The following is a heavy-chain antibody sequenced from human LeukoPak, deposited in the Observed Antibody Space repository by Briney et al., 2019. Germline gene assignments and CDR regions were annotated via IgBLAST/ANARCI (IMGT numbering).Heavy chain of an antibody. D-gene: IGHD3-3*01. J-gene: IGHJ4*02. CDR1: GFTFSSQG. CDR2: ISYDGKNK. CDR3: TKGVQTYYDFWSGPPPDY. V-gene: IGHV3-30*18. Sequence: GGSLRLSCAASGFTFSSQGIHWVRHAPGKGLEWVAVISYDGKNKVYADSVKGRFTISRDNSKNTLYLQMNSLRAEGTAVYYCTKGVQTYYDFWSGPPPDYWGQGTLVTVSS.